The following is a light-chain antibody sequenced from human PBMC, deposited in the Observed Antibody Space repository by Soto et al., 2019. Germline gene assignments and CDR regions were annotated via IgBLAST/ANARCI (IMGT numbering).Light chain of an antibody. J-gene: IGLJ2*01. V-gene: IGLV2-14*01. CDR2: DVS. CDR3: SSYTSSSLLV. Sequence: QSALTQPASGSGCPGQSITISCTGTSSDVGGYNYVSWYQQHPGKAPKLMIYDVSNRPSGVSNRFSGSKSGNTASLTISGLQAEDEADYYCSSYTSSSLLVFGGGTKLTVL. CDR1: SSDVGGYNY.